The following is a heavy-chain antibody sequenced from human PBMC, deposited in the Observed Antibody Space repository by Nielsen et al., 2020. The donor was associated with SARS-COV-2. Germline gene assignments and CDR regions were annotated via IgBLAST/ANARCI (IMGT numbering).Heavy chain of an antibody. CDR1: GFTFSDYG. D-gene: IGHD3-3*01. J-gene: IGHJ4*02. V-gene: IGHV3-30*18. Sequence: GGSLRLPCAASGFTFSDYGIHWVRQAPGKGLEWMAIISRDASDTFYPDSVKGRFTVSRDNSKNTVYLQMNSLRPEDTAVYYCAKDFWSSPNQVGPDYWGQGTLVTVSS. CDR3: AKDFWSSPNQVGPDY. CDR2: ISRDASDT.